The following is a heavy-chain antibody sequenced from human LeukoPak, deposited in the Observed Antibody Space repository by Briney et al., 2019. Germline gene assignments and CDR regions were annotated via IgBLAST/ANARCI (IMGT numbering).Heavy chain of an antibody. CDR2: INPSGGST. V-gene: IGHV1-46*01. CDR3: ARRINYDSSGYYFIDAFDI. Sequence: ASVKVSCKASGYTFTSYYMHWVRQAPGQGLEWMGIINPSGGSTSYAQKFQGRVTMTRDTSTSTVYMELSSLRSEDTAVYYCARRINYDSSGYYFIDAFDIWGQGTMVTVSS. D-gene: IGHD3-22*01. CDR1: GYTFTSYY. J-gene: IGHJ3*02.